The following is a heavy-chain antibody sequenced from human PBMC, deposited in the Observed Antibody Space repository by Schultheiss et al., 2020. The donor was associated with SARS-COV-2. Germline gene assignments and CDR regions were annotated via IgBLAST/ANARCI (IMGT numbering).Heavy chain of an antibody. CDR1: GGSISSYY. D-gene: IGHD2/OR15-2a*01. CDR2: IYSSGRT. CDR3: ARDGAGFYYFDY. J-gene: IGHJ4*02. Sequence: SQTLSLTCTVSGGSISSYYWGWIRQPPGKGLEWIGYIYSSGRTYYNPSLKSRVTISVDTSKNQFSLKLSSVTAADTAVYYCARDGAGFYYFDYWGQGTPVTVSS. V-gene: IGHV4-59*12.